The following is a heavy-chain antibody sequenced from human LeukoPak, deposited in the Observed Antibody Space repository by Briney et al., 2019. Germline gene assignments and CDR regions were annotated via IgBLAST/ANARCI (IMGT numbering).Heavy chain of an antibody. D-gene: IGHD2-2*01. Sequence: QPGGSLRLSCAASGFTFSSYSMTWVRQAPGKGLEWVSYISSSSSTIYYADSVKGRFTISRDNAKNTLYLQMNSLRAEDTAVYYCVILSPEIVVVEPTFDYWGQGTLVTVSS. V-gene: IGHV3-48*04. CDR1: GFTFSSYS. J-gene: IGHJ4*02. CDR2: ISSSSSTI. CDR3: VILSPEIVVVEPTFDY.